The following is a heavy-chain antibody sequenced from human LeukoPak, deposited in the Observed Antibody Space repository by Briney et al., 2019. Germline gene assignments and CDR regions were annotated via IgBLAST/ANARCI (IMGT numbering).Heavy chain of an antibody. V-gene: IGHV3-11*01. CDR3: AREIAADRGFDS. CDR1: GFTFSDHY. CDR2: ISSGGSTT. Sequence: GGSLRLSCAASGFTFSDHYMSWIRQAPGKGLECVSYISSGGSTTYYTDSVKGRFTISRDNGKNALYLQMNSLRAEDTAVYYCAREIAADRGFDSWGQGTLVTVPS. D-gene: IGHD6-6*01. J-gene: IGHJ4*02.